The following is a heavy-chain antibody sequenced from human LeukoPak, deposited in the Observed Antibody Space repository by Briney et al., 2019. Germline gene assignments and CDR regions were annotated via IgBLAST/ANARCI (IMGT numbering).Heavy chain of an antibody. CDR3: ARAMVRGVITPDY. D-gene: IGHD3-10*01. CDR1: GYTFTGYY. Sequence: ASVKVSCKASGYTFTGYYMHWVRQAPGQGLEWMGRINPNSGGTNYAQKFQGRVTMTRDTSISTAYMELSSLRSDDTAVYYCARAMVRGVITPDYWGQGTLVTVSS. J-gene: IGHJ4*02. CDR2: INPNSGGT. V-gene: IGHV1-2*06.